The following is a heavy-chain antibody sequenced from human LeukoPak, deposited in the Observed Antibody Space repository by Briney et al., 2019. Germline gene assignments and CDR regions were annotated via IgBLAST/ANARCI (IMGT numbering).Heavy chain of an antibody. D-gene: IGHD3-22*01. CDR2: IHSDGSST. Sequence: GGSLRLSCAASGFTFSSYWMHWVRQTPGKGLVWVSCIHSDGSSTTYADSVRGRFTISRDAAKSTLYLQMNSLRAEDTAVYYCARSGWPYYFDYWGQGTLVTVSS. CDR1: GFTFSSYW. J-gene: IGHJ4*02. V-gene: IGHV3-74*03. CDR3: ARSGWPYYFDY.